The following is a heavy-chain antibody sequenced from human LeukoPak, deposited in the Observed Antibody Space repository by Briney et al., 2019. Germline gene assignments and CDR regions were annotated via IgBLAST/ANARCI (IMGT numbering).Heavy chain of an antibody. J-gene: IGHJ4*02. CDR1: GFTFSSYA. D-gene: IGHD3-9*01. CDR2: IYRDGSS. CDR3: ARSFYDILIGYYQYFDY. Sequence: GGSLRLSCAASGFTFSSYAMTWVRQAPGKGLEWVSVIYRDGSSYYAESVKGRFTISRDNSKNTLYIQMNSLRAEDTAVYYCARSFYDILIGYYQYFDYWGQGTLVTVSS. V-gene: IGHV3-66*01.